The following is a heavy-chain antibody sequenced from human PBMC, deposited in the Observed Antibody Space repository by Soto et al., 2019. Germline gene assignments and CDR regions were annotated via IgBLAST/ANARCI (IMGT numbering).Heavy chain of an antibody. CDR3: ARGLWELLRY. D-gene: IGHD1-26*01. J-gene: IGHJ4*02. V-gene: IGHV3-30-3*01. CDR1: GFTFSSYA. Sequence: GGSLRLSCSASGFTFSSYAMHWVRQAPGKGLEWVAVISYDGSNKYYADSVKGRFTISRDNSKNTLYLQMNSLRAEDTAVYYCARGLWELLRYWGQGTLVTVSS. CDR2: ISYDGSNK.